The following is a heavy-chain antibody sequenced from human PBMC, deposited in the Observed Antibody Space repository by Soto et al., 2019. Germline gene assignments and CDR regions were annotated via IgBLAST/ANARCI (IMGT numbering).Heavy chain of an antibody. CDR1: GFTFSSSA. J-gene: IGHJ4*02. Sequence: EVQVSESGGGLVQPGGSLRLSCTASGFTFSSSAMTWVRQAPGKGLEWVSAISGGEGSPSYADSVKGRFTISRDNSKNTLYLHMNSLRADDTAAYYCAKWHAYNCDSLAFSGYDCWGQGTQVTVSS. CDR3: AKWHAYNCDSLAFSGYDC. V-gene: IGHV3-23*01. CDR2: ISGGEGSP. D-gene: IGHD2-2*03.